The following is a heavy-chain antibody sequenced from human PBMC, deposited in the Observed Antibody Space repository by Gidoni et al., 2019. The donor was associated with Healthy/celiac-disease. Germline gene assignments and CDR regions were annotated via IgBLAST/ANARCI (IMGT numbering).Heavy chain of an antibody. CDR1: GLTFSSYS. CDR3: ARDRYDILTGYYGQEIYYYYYGMDV. J-gene: IGHJ6*02. Sequence: EVQLVESGGGLVKPGGSLRLSCAASGLTFSSYSMNWFRQAPGKGLVWVSSISSSSSYIYYADSVKGRFTISRDNAKNSLYLQMNSLRAEDTAVYYCARDRYDILTGYYGQEIYYYYYGMDVWGQGTTVTVSS. V-gene: IGHV3-21*01. D-gene: IGHD3-9*01. CDR2: ISSSSSYI.